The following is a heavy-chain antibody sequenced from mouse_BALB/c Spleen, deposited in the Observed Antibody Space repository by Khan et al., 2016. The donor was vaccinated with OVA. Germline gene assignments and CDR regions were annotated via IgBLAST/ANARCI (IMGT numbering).Heavy chain of an antibody. J-gene: IGHJ3*01. D-gene: IGHD4-1*01. Sequence: EVQLQESGPGLVKPSQSLSLTCTVTGYSITSDYAWNWIRQFPGNKLEWMCYISYSGRTSYNPSLKSRISVTRDTSKNQFFLQLNSVTTEDTATYYCAMGRTYWGQGTLVTVSA. CDR1: GYSITSDYA. V-gene: IGHV3-2*02. CDR3: AMGRTY. CDR2: ISYSGRT.